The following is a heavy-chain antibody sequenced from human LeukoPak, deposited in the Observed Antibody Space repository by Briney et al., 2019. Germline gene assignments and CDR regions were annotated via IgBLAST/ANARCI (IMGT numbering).Heavy chain of an antibody. J-gene: IGHJ1*01. V-gene: IGHV3-30*04. D-gene: IGHD3-3*01. CDR2: ISYDGSNK. Sequence: PGRSLRLSCAASGFTFSSYATHWVRQAPGKGLEWVAVISYDGSNKYYADSVKGRFTISRDNSKNTLYLQMNSLRAEDTAVYYCARARDFWSGSAEYFQHWGQGTLVTVSS. CDR1: GFTFSSYA. CDR3: ARARDFWSGSAEYFQH.